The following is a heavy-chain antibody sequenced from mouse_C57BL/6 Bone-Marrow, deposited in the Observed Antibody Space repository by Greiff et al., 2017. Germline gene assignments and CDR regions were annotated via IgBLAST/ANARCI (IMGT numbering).Heavy chain of an antibody. J-gene: IGHJ3*01. D-gene: IGHD1-1*01. Sequence: EVKLVESGAELVRPGASVKLSCTASGFNIKDDYMHWVKQRPEQGLEWIGWIDPENGDTEYASKFQGKATITADTSSNTAYLQLSSLTSEDTAVYYCTTNYYGSSSPAWFAYWGQGTLVTVSA. CDR1: GFNIKDDY. CDR3: TTNYYGSSSPAWFAY. CDR2: IDPENGDT. V-gene: IGHV14-4*01.